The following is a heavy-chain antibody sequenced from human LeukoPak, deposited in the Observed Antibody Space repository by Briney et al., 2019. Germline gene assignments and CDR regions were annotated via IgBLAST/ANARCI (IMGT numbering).Heavy chain of an antibody. Sequence: GGSLRLSCAASGFTFSSYSMNWVRQAPGKGLEWVSYISSSSSPIYYADSVKGRFTISRDNAKNSLYLQMNSLRAEDTAVYYCARKWLTYSLDVWGKGTTVTISS. D-gene: IGHD6-19*01. CDR2: ISSSSSPI. J-gene: IGHJ6*03. V-gene: IGHV3-48*01. CDR3: ARKWLTYSLDV. CDR1: GFTFSSYS.